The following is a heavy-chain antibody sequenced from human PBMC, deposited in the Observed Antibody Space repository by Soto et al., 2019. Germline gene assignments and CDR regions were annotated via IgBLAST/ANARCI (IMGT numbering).Heavy chain of an antibody. V-gene: IGHV1-69*13. CDR3: ARFRVGYCTNGVCYKGPAHPDRYGMDA. D-gene: IGHD2-8*01. Sequence: SVKVSCKASGGTFSSYAISWVRQAPGQGLEWMGGIIPIFGTANYAQKFQGRVTITADESTSTAYMELSSLRSEDTAVYYCARFRVGYCTNGVCYKGPAHPDRYGMDAWGQGTTVTVSS. J-gene: IGHJ6*02. CDR2: IIPIFGTA. CDR1: GGTFSSYA.